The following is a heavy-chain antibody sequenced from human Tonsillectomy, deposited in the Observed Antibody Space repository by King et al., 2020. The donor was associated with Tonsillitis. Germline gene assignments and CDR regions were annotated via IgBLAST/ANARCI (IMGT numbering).Heavy chain of an antibody. D-gene: IGHD5-12*01. CDR3: AKDKVATMSRDAFDI. CDR2: ISGSGGST. Sequence: WVRQAPGKGLEWVSAISGSGGSTYSADSVKCRFTISRDNSRKTVYLQMKSLRAEDTALYYCAKDKVATMSRDAFDILGKGTMVTVSS. J-gene: IGHJ3*02. V-gene: IGHV3-23*01.